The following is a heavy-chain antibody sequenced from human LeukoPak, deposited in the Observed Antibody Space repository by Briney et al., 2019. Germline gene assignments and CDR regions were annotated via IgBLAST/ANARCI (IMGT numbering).Heavy chain of an antibody. Sequence: SETLSLTCTVSGGSISSYYWSWIRQPPGKGLEWIGYIYCSGSTNYNPSLKSRVTISVDTSKNQFSLKLSSVTAADTAVYYCARTDYDFWSGPRNWFDPWGQGTLVTVSS. J-gene: IGHJ5*02. CDR2: IYCSGST. CDR3: ARTDYDFWSGPRNWFDP. V-gene: IGHV4-59*01. CDR1: GGSISSYY. D-gene: IGHD3-3*01.